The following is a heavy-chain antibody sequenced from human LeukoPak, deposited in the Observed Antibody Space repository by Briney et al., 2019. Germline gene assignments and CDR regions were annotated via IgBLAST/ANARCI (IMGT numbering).Heavy chain of an antibody. J-gene: IGHJ4*02. CDR1: GFTFSNAW. Sequence: GGSLRLSCAASGFTFSNAWMSWVRQAPGKGLEWVSVIYSGGSTYYADSVKGRFTISRDNSKNTLYLQMNSLRAEDTAVYYCAREVVVPAAHFDYWGQGTLVTVSS. D-gene: IGHD2-2*01. CDR2: IYSGGST. V-gene: IGHV3-66*01. CDR3: AREVVVPAAHFDY.